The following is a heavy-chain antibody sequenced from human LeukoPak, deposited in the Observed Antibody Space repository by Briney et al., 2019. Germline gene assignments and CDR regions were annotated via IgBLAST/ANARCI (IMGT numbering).Heavy chain of an antibody. CDR3: ARGVVTYDRYFDL. CDR1: GGSISSYY. V-gene: IGHV4-4*07. J-gene: IGHJ2*01. CDR2: IYTSGST. Sequence: SETLSLTCTVSGGSISSYYWSWIRQPAGKGLEWIGRIYTSGSTNYNPSLKSRVTISVDTSKNQSSLKLSSVTAADTAVYYCARGVVTYDRYFDLWGRGTLVTVSS. D-gene: IGHD2-21*02.